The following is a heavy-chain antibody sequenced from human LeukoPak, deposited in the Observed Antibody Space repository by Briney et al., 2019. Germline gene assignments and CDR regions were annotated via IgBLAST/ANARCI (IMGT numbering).Heavy chain of an antibody. CDR2: ISWNSGSI. CDR1: GFTFDDYA. D-gene: IGHD3-10*01. J-gene: IGHJ4*02. Sequence: GRSLRLSCAASGFTFDDYAMHWVRQAPGKGLEWVSGISWNSGSIGYADSVKGRFTISRDNAKNPLYLQMNSLRAEDTALYYCAKGSGFDYWGQGTLVTVSS. V-gene: IGHV3-9*01. CDR3: AKGSGFDY.